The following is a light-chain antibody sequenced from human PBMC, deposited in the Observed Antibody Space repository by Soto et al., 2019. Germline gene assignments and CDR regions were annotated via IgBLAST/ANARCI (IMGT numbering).Light chain of an antibody. CDR3: QQYGTSIT. Sequence: DIVLKQSPATLSLSPGETATLSCRASQSVSNYLAWYQQKPGQAPRLLIYDASNRATDMSDRFSGSGSGTDFTLTVSRLEPEDFAVYYCQQYGTSITFGQGTRLEIK. J-gene: IGKJ5*01. CDR1: QSVSNY. V-gene: IGKV3-20*01. CDR2: DAS.